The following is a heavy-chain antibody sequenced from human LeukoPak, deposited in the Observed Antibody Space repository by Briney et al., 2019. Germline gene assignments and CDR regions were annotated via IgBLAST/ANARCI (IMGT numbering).Heavy chain of an antibody. D-gene: IGHD2-8*01. CDR3: ATGYCTNGVCPGANYYYYYMDV. CDR2: IYTSGST. CDR1: GGSFSGYY. Sequence: KPSETLSLTRAVYGGSFSGYYWSWIRQPAGKGLEWIGRIYTSGSTNYNPSLKSRVTMSVDTSKNQFSLKLSSVTAADTAVYYCATGYCTNGVCPGANYYYYYMDVWGKGTTVTVSS. J-gene: IGHJ6*03. V-gene: IGHV4-59*10.